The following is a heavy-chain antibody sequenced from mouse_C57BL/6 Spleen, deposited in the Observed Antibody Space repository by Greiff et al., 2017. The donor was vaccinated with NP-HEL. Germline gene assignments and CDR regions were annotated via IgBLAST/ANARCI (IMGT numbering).Heavy chain of an antibody. D-gene: IGHD2-4*01. J-gene: IGHJ3*01. CDR3: AREGDDYEAY. V-gene: IGHV1-69*01. Sequence: QVQLQQPGAELVMPGASVKLSCKASGYTFTSYWMHWVKQRPGQGLEWIGEIDPSDSYTNYNQKFKGKSTLTVDKSSSTAYMQLSSLTSEDSAVYYCAREGDDYEAYWGQGTLVTVSA. CDR2: IDPSDSYT. CDR1: GYTFTSYW.